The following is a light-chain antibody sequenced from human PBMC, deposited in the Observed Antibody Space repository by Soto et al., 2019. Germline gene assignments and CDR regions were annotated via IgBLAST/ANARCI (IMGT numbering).Light chain of an antibody. CDR2: DAS. J-gene: IGKJ1*01. V-gene: IGKV3-15*01. CDR1: QSVSTY. Sequence: EIVMTQSPATLSVSPGERATLSCRTTQSVSTYLAWYQLKPGLAPRLLIYDASTRATGVPSRFSGSGSGTEFTLTISSLQPDDFATYYCQHYNSYSEAFGQGIKVDIK. CDR3: QHYNSYSEA.